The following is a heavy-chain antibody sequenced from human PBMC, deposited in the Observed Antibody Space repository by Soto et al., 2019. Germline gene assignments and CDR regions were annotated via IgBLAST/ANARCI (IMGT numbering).Heavy chain of an antibody. D-gene: IGHD2-15*01. Sequence: SETLSLTCAVYGGSFSGYYWSWIRQPPGKGLEWIGEINHSGSTNYNPSLKSRVTISVDTSKNQFSLKLSSVTAADTAVYYCAGEYCSGGSCYPRRGNYYYYGMDVWGQGTTVTVSS. CDR3: AGEYCSGGSCYPRRGNYYYYGMDV. V-gene: IGHV4-34*01. CDR1: GGSFSGYY. J-gene: IGHJ6*02. CDR2: INHSGST.